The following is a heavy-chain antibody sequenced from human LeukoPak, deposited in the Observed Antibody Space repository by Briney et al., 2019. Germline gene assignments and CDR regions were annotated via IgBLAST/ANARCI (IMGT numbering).Heavy chain of an antibody. J-gene: IGHJ5*02. CDR1: GFTFSSYW. CDR3: ARVHYDSSGYYEGRSFWFDP. D-gene: IGHD3-22*01. V-gene: IGHV3-7*01. CDR2: IKQDGSEK. Sequence: GGSLRLSCAASGFTFSSYWMSWVRQAPGKGLEWVANIKQDGSEKYYVDSVKGRFTISRDNAKNSLYLQMNSLRAEDTAVYDCARVHYDSSGYYEGRSFWFDPWGQGTLVTVSS.